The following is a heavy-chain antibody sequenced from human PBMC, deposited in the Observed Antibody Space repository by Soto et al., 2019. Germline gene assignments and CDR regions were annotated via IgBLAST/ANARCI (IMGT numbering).Heavy chain of an antibody. J-gene: IGHJ4*02. D-gene: IGHD5-12*01. V-gene: IGHV1-69*12. CDR3: VRVVAIPGYPDY. CDR1: GGTFSSYA. CDR2: IVPIVDTS. Sequence: QVQLVQSGAEVRQPASSVKVSCKTSGGTFSSYAISWVRQAPGQGLEWMGGIVPIVDTSTYAQKFQCRVTIAAESATSKVYMDLSSLRSDDTAVYYCVRVVAIPGYPDYCGQGTLVTVSS.